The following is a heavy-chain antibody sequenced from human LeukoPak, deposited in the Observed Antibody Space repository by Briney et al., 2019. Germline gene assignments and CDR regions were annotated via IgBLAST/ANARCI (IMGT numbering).Heavy chain of an antibody. V-gene: IGHV3-23*01. CDR1: GFTVSSYA. Sequence: GGSLRLSCAASGFTVSSYAMSWVRQAPGKGLEWVSAISGSGGSTYYADSVKGRFTISRDNSKNTLNLQMNSLRAEDTAVYYCAKEGQTAVDYYYYGMDVWGQGTTVTVSS. J-gene: IGHJ6*02. CDR3: AKEGQTAVDYYYYGMDV. CDR2: ISGSGGST. D-gene: IGHD2-21*02.